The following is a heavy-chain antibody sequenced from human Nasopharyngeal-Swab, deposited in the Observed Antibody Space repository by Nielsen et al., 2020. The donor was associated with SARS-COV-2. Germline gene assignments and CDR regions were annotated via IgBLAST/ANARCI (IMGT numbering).Heavy chain of an antibody. CDR1: GFTFSSYG. D-gene: IGHD6-13*01. CDR3: ARDRIAAAGFDY. Sequence: GESLKISCAASGFTFSSYGMHWVRQAPGKGLEWVAVIWYDGSNKYYADSVKGRFTISRDNSKNTLYLQMNSLRAEDTAVYYCARDRIAAAGFDYWGQGTLVTVSS. J-gene: IGHJ4*02. CDR2: IWYDGSNK. V-gene: IGHV3-33*08.